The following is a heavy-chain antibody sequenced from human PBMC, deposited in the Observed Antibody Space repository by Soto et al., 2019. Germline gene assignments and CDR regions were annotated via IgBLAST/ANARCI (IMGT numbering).Heavy chain of an antibody. D-gene: IGHD3-22*01. Sequence: SVKVSCKASGGTFSSYAISWVRQAPGQGLEWMGRVIPIFGTTNYAQKFQGRVTITADESTSTAYMELSSLRSEDTAVFYCAAYYHDSSGHYFHYWGQGTLVIVSS. CDR1: GGTFSSYA. CDR2: VIPIFGTT. J-gene: IGHJ4*02. V-gene: IGHV1-69*13. CDR3: AAYYHDSSGHYFHY.